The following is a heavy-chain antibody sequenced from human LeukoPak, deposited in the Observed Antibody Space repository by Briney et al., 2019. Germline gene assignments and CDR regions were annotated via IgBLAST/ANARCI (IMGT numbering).Heavy chain of an antibody. CDR1: GGSFSGYY. J-gene: IGHJ6*03. Sequence: SETLSLTCAVYGGSFSGYYWSWIRQPPGKGLEWIGEINHSGSTNYNPSLKGRVTISVDTSKNQFSLKLSSVTAADTAVYYCARGYYYYYMDVWGRGTTVTVSS. V-gene: IGHV4-34*01. CDR2: INHSGST. CDR3: ARGYYYYYMDV.